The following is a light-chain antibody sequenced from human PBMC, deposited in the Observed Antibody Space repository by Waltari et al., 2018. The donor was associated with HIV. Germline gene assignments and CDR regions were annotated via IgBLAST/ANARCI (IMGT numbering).Light chain of an antibody. V-gene: IGLV1-44*01. Sequence: QSVLTQPPSASGTPGQRVTISCSGSNSNIGTRPVNWYQQLAGSAPNLLIYRRDVRPCGVPALFSGSKSATSASRAISGLQAEDEATYYCAAWDDSLNGVIFGGGTELTVL. CDR3: AAWDDSLNGVI. J-gene: IGLJ2*01. CDR2: RRD. CDR1: NSNIGTRP.